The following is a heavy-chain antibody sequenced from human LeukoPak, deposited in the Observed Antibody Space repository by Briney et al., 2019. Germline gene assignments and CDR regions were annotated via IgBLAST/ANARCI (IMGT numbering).Heavy chain of an antibody. CDR2: INYNGGRT. CDR1: GFTFSSYS. CDR3: ARRNKAPPPLEY. J-gene: IGHJ4*02. V-gene: IGHV3-64D*06. Sequence: GGSLRLSCSASGFTFSSYSMHWVRQAPGKGLQYVSDINYNGGRTNYADSVKGRFTISRDNSKNTLYLQLSSLRGQGTAVYYCARRNKAPPPLEYWGQGTLVTVPP.